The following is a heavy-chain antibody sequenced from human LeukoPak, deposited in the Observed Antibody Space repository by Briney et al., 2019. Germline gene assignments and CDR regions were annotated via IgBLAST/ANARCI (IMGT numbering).Heavy chain of an antibody. CDR1: GYTFTGYY. D-gene: IGHD2-15*01. CDR2: TNPNTGDT. Sequence: ASVKVSCKASGYTFTGYYMHWVRQAPGQGLEWMGWTNPNTGDTNYAQKFHGRVTMTRDTSISTAYMELSRLRSDDTAVYYCARDERCSGTSCYSSFDYWGQGTLVTVSS. CDR3: ARDERCSGTSCYSSFDY. V-gene: IGHV1-2*02. J-gene: IGHJ4*02.